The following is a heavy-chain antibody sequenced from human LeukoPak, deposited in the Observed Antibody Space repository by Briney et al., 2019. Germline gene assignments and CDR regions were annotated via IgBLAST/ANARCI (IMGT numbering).Heavy chain of an antibody. J-gene: IGHJ4*02. D-gene: IGHD1-14*01. CDR1: GGSFSGYY. CDR2: INHSGST. Sequence: PSETLSLTCAVYGGSFSGYYWSWIRQPPGKGLEWIGEINHSGSTNYNPSLKSRVTISVDTSKNQFSLKLSSVTAADTAVYYCARLDHGAASAGDRFDSWGRGIQVTVSS. CDR3: ARLDHGAASAGDRFDS. V-gene: IGHV4-34*01.